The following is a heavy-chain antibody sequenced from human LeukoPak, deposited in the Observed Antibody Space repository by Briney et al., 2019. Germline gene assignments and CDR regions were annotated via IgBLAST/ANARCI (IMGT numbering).Heavy chain of an antibody. J-gene: IGHJ4*02. CDR2: INPSGGTT. D-gene: IGHD1-14*01. CDR3: ARTTRPETRFDY. CDR1: GYPFTAYY. Sequence: ASVKVSCKASGYPFTAYYMHWVRQAPGQGLEWMGIINPSGGTTNYAQNFQGRVTMTRDTSTSTVYMELSSLRSEDTAVYYCARTTRPETRFDYWGQGTLVTVSS. V-gene: IGHV1-46*01.